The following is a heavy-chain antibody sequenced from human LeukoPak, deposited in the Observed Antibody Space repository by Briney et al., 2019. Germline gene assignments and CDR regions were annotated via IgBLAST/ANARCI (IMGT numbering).Heavy chain of an antibody. J-gene: IGHJ5*02. CDR3: ARLGSYCSGGSCYFDWFDP. CDR1: GGSISSGSYY. Sequence: PSETLSLTCTVSGGSISSGSYYWSWIRQPAGKGLEWIGRIYTSGSTDYNPSLKSRVTISVDTSKNQFSLKLSSVTAADTAVYYCARLGSYCSGGSCYFDWFDPWGQGTLVTVSS. CDR2: IYTSGST. D-gene: IGHD2-15*01. V-gene: IGHV4-61*02.